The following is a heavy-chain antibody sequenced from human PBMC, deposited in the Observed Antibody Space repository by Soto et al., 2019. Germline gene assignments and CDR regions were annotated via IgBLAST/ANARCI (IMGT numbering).Heavy chain of an antibody. D-gene: IGHD3-3*01. Sequence: QVQLVQSGAEVKKPGASVKVSCKASGYTFTSYGISWVRQAPGQGLEWMGWISAYNGNTNNAQKLQGRVTMTTDTSTSTAYRERRSLRSDDTAVYYCARGRTLLRFLEWLSRPLDVWGQETTVTVS. CDR2: ISAYNGNT. J-gene: IGHJ6*02. V-gene: IGHV1-18*01. CDR1: GYTFTSYG. CDR3: ARGRTLLRFLEWLSRPLDV.